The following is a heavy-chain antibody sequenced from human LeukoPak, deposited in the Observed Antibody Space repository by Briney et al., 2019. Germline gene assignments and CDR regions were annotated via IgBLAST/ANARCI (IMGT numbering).Heavy chain of an antibody. Sequence: SETLSLTCAAYGGSFSGYYWSWIRQPPGKGLEWIGEINHSGSTNYNPSLKSRVTISVDTSKNQFSLKLSSVTAADTAVYYCARGVAAAGMSFDYWGQGTLVTVSS. D-gene: IGHD6-13*01. CDR3: ARGVAAAGMSFDY. J-gene: IGHJ4*02. CDR2: INHSGST. CDR1: GGSFSGYY. V-gene: IGHV4-34*01.